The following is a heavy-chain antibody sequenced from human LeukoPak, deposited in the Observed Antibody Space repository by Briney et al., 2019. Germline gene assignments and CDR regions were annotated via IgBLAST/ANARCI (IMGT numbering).Heavy chain of an antibody. V-gene: IGHV4-61*02. Sequence: PSQTLSLTCTVSGGSISSGSYYWSWIRQPAGKGLEWIGRIYTSGSTNYSPSLKSRVTISVDTSKNQFSLKLSSVTAADTAVYYCARVVAVAPLDNWFDPWGQGTLVTVSS. CDR1: GGSISSGSYY. CDR2: IYTSGST. J-gene: IGHJ5*02. D-gene: IGHD6-19*01. CDR3: ARVVAVAPLDNWFDP.